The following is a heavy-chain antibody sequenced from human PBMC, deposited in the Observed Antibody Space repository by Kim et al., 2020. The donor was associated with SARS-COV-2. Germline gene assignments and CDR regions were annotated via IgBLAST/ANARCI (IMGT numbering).Heavy chain of an antibody. D-gene: IGHD3-16*01. CDR2: IFHSGST. Sequence: SETLSLTCAVSGGSISNNNWWNWIRQPPGKGLEWIGEIFHSGSTNYNPSLKSRVTISVDRYKNQFSLKLSSVTAADTAVYYCARDGLREDALDSWGQGTMVTVSS. CDR3: ARDGLREDALDS. J-gene: IGHJ3*02. CDR1: GGSISNNNW. V-gene: IGHV4-4*02.